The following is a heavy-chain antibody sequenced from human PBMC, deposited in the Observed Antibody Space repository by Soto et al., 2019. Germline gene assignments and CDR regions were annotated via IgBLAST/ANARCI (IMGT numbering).Heavy chain of an antibody. V-gene: IGHV3-23*01. D-gene: IGHD2-15*01. J-gene: IGHJ5*02. Sequence: GGSLRLSCAASGFSFSTYAMTWVRQAPGKGLEWVSGISGNSGSTYYADSVKGRFTVSRDNSKNTVYLQMNSLRGDDTAVYYCAKVSVVVLAAGDWFDPWGQGTLVTV. CDR2: ISGNSGST. CDR3: AKVSVVVLAAGDWFDP. CDR1: GFSFSTYA.